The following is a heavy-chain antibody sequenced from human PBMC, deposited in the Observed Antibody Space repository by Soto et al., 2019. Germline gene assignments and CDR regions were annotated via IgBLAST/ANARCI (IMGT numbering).Heavy chain of an antibody. D-gene: IGHD4-4*01. J-gene: IGHJ4*02. V-gene: IGHV4-4*02. CDR3: AKTGGYSSAYLDY. Sequence: QVQLQESGPGLVKPSGTLSLTCAVSGDSINNDNWWSWVRQPPGKGLEWIGEIYHRGGTNYNPSLKSRVTISVDKSKNHFSLKRPSVSAADTALYYWAKTGGYSSAYLDYWGQGTVVTVSS. CDR1: GDSINNDNW. CDR2: IYHRGGT.